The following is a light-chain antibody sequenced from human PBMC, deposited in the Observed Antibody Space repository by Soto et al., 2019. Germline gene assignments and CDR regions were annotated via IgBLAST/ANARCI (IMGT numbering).Light chain of an antibody. CDR2: DVT. CDR3: SSYRRSSTRVA. J-gene: IGLJ2*01. V-gene: IGLV2-14*03. CDR1: SSDVGGYNY. Sequence: QSALTQPASVSGSPGHSITISCTGTSSDVGGYNYVSWYQQYPGKAPKVVIYDVTKRPSGVSTRFSGSKSGNTASLTISGLQPEDEAEYYCSSYRRSSTRVAFGGGTKVTVL.